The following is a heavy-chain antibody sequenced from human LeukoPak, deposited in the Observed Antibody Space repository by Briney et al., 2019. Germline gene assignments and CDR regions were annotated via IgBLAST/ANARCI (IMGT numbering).Heavy chain of an antibody. CDR1: GGTFSSYA. D-gene: IGHD2-21*01. CDR3: ARDTASIQGEFDI. J-gene: IGHJ3*02. Sequence: GASVKVSCKASGGTFSSYAISWVRQAPGQGLEWMGWISAYNGNTNYAQKLQGRVTMTTDTSTSTAYMELRSLRSDDTAVYYCARDTASIQGEFDIWGQGTMVTVSS. CDR2: ISAYNGNT. V-gene: IGHV1-18*01.